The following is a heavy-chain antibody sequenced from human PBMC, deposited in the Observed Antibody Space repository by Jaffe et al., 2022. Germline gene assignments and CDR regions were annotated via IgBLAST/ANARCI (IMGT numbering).Heavy chain of an antibody. CDR1: GFLFSSYA. CDR2: ISGSGGST. D-gene: IGHD6-19*01. V-gene: IGHV3-23*01. J-gene: IGHJ4*02. Sequence: EVQLLESGGGLVQPGGPLRLSCAASGFLFSSYAMSWVRQAPGKGLEWVSAISGSGGSTYYADSVKGRFTISRDNSKNTLYLEMSSLRAEDTAVYYCATWRYSSGWDSWGQGTLVTVSS. CDR3: ATWRYSSGWDS.